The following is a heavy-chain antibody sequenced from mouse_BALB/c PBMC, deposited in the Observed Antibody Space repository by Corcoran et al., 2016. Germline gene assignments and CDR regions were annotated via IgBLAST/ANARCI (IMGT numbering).Heavy chain of an antibody. CDR3: ARQGFAN. CDR1: GYTFTSYV. V-gene: IGHV1S136*01. Sequence: EVQLQQSGPELVKPGASVKMSCKASGYTFTSYVMHWVKQKPGQGLEWIGYINPYNDGTKYNEKVKGKATLTSDKSSSTGYMELSSLTSEDSAVYYCARQGFANWGQGTLVTVSA. CDR2: INPYNDGT. J-gene: IGHJ3*01.